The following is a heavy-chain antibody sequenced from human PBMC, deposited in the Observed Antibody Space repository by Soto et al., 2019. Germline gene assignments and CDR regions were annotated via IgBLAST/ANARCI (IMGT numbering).Heavy chain of an antibody. J-gene: IGHJ4*02. CDR2: LYYTGST. D-gene: IGHD3-10*01. Sequence: QVQLQESGPGLVTPSQTLSLTCSVSGGSISRGGYYWSWIRQHPGKGLEWIGYLYYTGSTSYNPSRNSRLTRSVDTSKNQFSLKLSSVTAADTAVYYCARFRGWPTYYFDYWGQGTLVTVSS. V-gene: IGHV4-31*03. CDR3: ARFRGWPTYYFDY. CDR1: GGSISRGGYY.